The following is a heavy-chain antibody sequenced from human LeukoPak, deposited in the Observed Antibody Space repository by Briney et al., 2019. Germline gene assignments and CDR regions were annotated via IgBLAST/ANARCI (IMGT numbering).Heavy chain of an antibody. D-gene: IGHD3-10*02. CDR2: ISSSGSTI. V-gene: IGHV3-48*03. Sequence: GGSLRLSCAASGFTFSSYETNWVRQAPGKGLEWVSYISSSGSTIYYADSVKGQFTISRDNAKNSLYLQMNSLRAEDTAVYYCAELGITMIGGVWGKGTTVTISS. CDR3: AELGITMIGGV. CDR1: GFTFSSYE. J-gene: IGHJ6*04.